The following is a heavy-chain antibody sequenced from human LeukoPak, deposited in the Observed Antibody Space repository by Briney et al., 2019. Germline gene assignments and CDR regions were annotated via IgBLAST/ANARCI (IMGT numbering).Heavy chain of an antibody. V-gene: IGHV4-34*01. CDR3: ARDSSSRATRFDY. D-gene: IGHD6-13*01. CDR1: GGSFSGYY. Sequence: PSETLSLTCAVYGGSFSGYYWSWIRQPPGKGLEWIGSIYYSGSTYYNPSLKSRVTISVDTSKNQFSLKLSSVTAADTAVYYCARDSSSRATRFDYWGQGTLVTVSS. CDR2: IYYSGST. J-gene: IGHJ4*02.